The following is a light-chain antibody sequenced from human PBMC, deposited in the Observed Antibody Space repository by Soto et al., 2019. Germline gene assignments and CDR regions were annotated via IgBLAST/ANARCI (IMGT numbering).Light chain of an antibody. CDR1: QSVSSN. CDR2: GAS. V-gene: IGKV3-20*01. J-gene: IGKJ3*01. CDR3: QQYGRSPGLFT. Sequence: EIVMTQSPATLSVSPGDRATLSCRASQSVSSNLAWYQQRPGQAPRLLIYGASTRATGIPARFSGSGSGTDFALTISRLEPEDFAVYYCQQYGRSPGLFTFGPGTKVDI.